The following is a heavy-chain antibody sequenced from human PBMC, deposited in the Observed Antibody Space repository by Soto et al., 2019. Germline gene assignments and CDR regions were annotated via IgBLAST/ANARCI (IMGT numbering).Heavy chain of an antibody. CDR1: GGTFSSYA. CDR3: ARETYDILTGYYLGNFDY. CDR2: IIPIFGTA. J-gene: IGHJ4*02. Sequence: ASVKVSCKASGGTFSSYAISWVRQAPGQGLEWMGGIIPIFGTANYAQKFQGRVTITTDTSTSTAYMELRSLRSDDTAVYYCARETYDILTGYYLGNFDYWGQGTLVTVSS. V-gene: IGHV1-69*05. D-gene: IGHD3-9*01.